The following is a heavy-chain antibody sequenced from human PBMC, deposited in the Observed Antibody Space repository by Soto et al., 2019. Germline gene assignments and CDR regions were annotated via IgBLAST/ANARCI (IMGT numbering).Heavy chain of an antibody. V-gene: IGHV3-30-3*01. CDR3: ARIIVVGSVDV. J-gene: IGHJ6*02. Sequence: GGSLRLSCAASGSTFSSYAMHWVRQAPGKGLEWVAVISYDGSNKYYADSVKGRFTISRDNSKNTLYLQMNSLRAEDTAVYYCARIIVVGSVDVWGQGTTVTVSS. CDR1: GSTFSSYA. D-gene: IGHD2-15*01. CDR2: ISYDGSNK.